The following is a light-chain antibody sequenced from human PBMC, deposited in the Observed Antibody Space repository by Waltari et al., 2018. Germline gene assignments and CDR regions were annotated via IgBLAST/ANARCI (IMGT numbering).Light chain of an antibody. V-gene: IGLV2-8*01. CDR2: EVN. J-gene: IGLJ2*01. CDR1: NNDIGSYNH. CDR3: TSYGGDNNIVI. Sequence: QSALTQPPSASGSPGQSVTISCIGTNNDIGSYNHVSWYQQHPGKAPKFIIFEVNKRPSGVPDRCSGSKSGNTASLTVSGLQAEDEADYYCTSYGGDNNIVIFGGGTKLTVL.